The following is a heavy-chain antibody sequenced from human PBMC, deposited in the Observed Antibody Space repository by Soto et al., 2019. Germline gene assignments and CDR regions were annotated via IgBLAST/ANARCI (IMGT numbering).Heavy chain of an antibody. CDR2: ISGSGDNT. D-gene: IGHD3-22*01. Sequence: GGSLRLSCAASGFTFSSYVMSWVRQAPGKGLEWVSGISGSGDNTYYADSVKGRFTISRDNSKNTLFLQMNSLRAEDTALYFCAKEMGDYYDSSGSWFDPWGQGTLVTVSS. CDR3: AKEMGDYYDSSGSWFDP. J-gene: IGHJ5*02. CDR1: GFTFSSYV. V-gene: IGHV3-23*01.